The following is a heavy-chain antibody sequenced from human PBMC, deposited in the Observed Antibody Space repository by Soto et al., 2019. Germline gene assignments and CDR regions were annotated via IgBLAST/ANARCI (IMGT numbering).Heavy chain of an antibody. D-gene: IGHD2-21*02. V-gene: IGHV1-18*04. Sequence: ASVKVSCKASGYTFTSYGISWVRQAPGQGLEWMGWISAYNGNTNYAQKLQGRVTMTTDTSTSTAYMELRSLRSDDTAVYYCARDRHIVVVTADDAFDIWGQGTMVTVS. CDR3: ARDRHIVVVTADDAFDI. CDR1: GYTFTSYG. J-gene: IGHJ3*02. CDR2: ISAYNGNT.